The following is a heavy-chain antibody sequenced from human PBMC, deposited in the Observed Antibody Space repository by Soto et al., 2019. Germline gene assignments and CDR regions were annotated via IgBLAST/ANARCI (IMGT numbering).Heavy chain of an antibody. Sequence: AASVKVSCKASGYTFTGYYMHWVRQAPGQGLEWMGWVDPNGGGSNSAQKFQGSVTMTWDTSITTAYLDLTRLTTNDTATYFCATWVDYGDFEGFDFWGQGTLVTVSS. CDR2: VDPNGGGS. CDR3: ATWVDYGDFEGFDF. V-gene: IGHV1-2*04. CDR1: GYTFTGYY. J-gene: IGHJ4*02. D-gene: IGHD4-17*01.